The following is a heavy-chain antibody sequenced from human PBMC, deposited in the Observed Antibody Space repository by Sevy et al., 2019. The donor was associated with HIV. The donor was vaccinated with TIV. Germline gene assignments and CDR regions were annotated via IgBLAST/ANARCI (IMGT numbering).Heavy chain of an antibody. CDR3: AREMNYYDSSGYYSQYYFDY. V-gene: IGHV1-18*01. CDR2: ISAYNGNT. J-gene: IGHJ4*02. Sequence: ASVKVSCKASGYTFTSYGISWVRQAPGQGLEWMGWISAYNGNTNYAQKLQGRVTMTTDTSTSTAYMELGSLRSDDTAVYYCAREMNYYDSSGYYSQYYFDYWGQGTLVTVSS. D-gene: IGHD3-22*01. CDR1: GYTFTSYG.